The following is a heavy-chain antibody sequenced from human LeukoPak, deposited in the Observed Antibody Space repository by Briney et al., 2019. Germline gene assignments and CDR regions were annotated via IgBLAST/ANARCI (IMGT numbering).Heavy chain of an antibody. Sequence: PGGSLRLSCTASGFTFGDYAMSWFRQAPGKGLEWVGFIKSKTYRGTTEYAASVKGRFTISRDDSKSIAYLQMNSLRAEDTAVYYCARGASGPFEYWGQGTLVTVSS. CDR1: GFTFGDYA. J-gene: IGHJ4*02. V-gene: IGHV3-49*03. CDR2: IKSKTYRGTT. CDR3: ARGASGPFEY.